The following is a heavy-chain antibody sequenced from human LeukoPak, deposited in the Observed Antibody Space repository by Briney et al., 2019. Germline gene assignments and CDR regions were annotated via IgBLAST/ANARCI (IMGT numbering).Heavy chain of an antibody. CDR3: ARAVAGTGVYYFDY. V-gene: IGHV3-72*01. CDR2: AKNKAQRYTT. J-gene: IGHJ4*02. Sequence: PGRSLRLSCAASGFTFSDHDMDWVRQAPGKGLEWIGRAKNKAQRYTTEYAASVSGRFTIAREDSKSTLSLQMNSLKSEDTAVYYCARAVAGTGVYYFDYWGQGTLVTVSS. CDR1: GFTFSDHD. D-gene: IGHD6-19*01.